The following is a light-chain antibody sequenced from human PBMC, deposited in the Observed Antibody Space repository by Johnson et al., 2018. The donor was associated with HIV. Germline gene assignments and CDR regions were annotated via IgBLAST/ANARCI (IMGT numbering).Light chain of an antibody. Sequence: SVLTQPPSVSAAPGQKVTISCSGSSSDMGNYAVSWYQQLPGTAPKLLIYENNKRPSGIPDRFSGSTPGTSATLDITGLQTGDEADYYGGTWDSSLSAYVFGTGTKVTVL. CDR1: SSDMGNYA. CDR2: ENN. J-gene: IGLJ1*01. CDR3: GTWDSSLSAYV. V-gene: IGLV1-51*02.